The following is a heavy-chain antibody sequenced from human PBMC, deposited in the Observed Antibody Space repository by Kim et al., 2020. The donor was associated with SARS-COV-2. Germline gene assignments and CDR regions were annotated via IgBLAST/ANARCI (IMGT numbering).Heavy chain of an antibody. Sequence: SVKVSCKASGGTFSSYTISWVRQAPGQGLEWMGRIIPILGIANYAQKFQGRVMITADKSTSTAYMELSSLRSEDTAVYYCARDQGDDYGDYWGQGTLVTVSS. CDR1: GGTFSSYT. CDR2: IIPILGIA. CDR3: ARDQGDDYGDY. J-gene: IGHJ4*02. V-gene: IGHV1-69*04.